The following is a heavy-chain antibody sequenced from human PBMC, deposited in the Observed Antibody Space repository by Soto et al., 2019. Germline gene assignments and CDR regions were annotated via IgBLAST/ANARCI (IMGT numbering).Heavy chain of an antibody. CDR3: ARDLVGAAGAP. Sequence: LSLTFTVSGGSISSYYWSWIRQPPGKGLEWIGYIYYSGSTNYNPSLKSRVTISVDTSKNQFSLKLSSVTAADTAVYYCARDLVGAAGAPWGQGTLVTVSS. V-gene: IGHV4-59*01. D-gene: IGHD1-26*01. CDR1: GGSISSYY. CDR2: IYYSGST. J-gene: IGHJ5*02.